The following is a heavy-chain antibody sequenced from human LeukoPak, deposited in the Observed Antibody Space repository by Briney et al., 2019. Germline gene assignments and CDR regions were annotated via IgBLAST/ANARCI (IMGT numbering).Heavy chain of an antibody. D-gene: IGHD3-10*01. Sequence: GGSLRLSCAASGFTVSSNYMSWVRQAPGKGLEWVSVIYSGGSTYYADSVKGRFTISRDNSKNTLYPQMNSLRAEDTAVYYCARVVIWFGEDYWGQGTLVTVSS. J-gene: IGHJ4*02. V-gene: IGHV3-66*01. CDR1: GFTVSSNY. CDR2: IYSGGST. CDR3: ARVVIWFGEDY.